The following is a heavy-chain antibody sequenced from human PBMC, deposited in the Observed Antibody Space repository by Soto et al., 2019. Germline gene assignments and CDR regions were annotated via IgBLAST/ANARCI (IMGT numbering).Heavy chain of an antibody. CDR1: DYSFNTYW. D-gene: IGHD3-3*01. CDR2: IYPGDSDT. Sequence: PGESLKISCKGSDYSFNTYWIAWVRQMPGKGLEWMGIIYPGDSDTRYSPSFQGQVTISADKSISTAHLQWSSLKASDTAMYYCARQIRPYDSWSNTYYYYGLDVWGEGTTVTVSS. V-gene: IGHV5-51*01. J-gene: IGHJ6*04. CDR3: ARQIRPYDSWSNTYYYYGLDV.